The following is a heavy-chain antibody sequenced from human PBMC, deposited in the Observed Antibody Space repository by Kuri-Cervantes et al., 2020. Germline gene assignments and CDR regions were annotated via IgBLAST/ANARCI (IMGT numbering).Heavy chain of an antibody. CDR2: INHSGST. D-gene: IGHD4-17*01. CDR3: ARAPGDYGLEGNNWFDP. Sequence: SETLSLTCAVYGGSFSGYYWSWIRQPPGKGLEWIGEINHSGSTNYNPSLKSRVTISVDTSKNQFSLKVSSVTAADTAVYYCARAPGDYGLEGNNWFDPWGQGTLVTVSS. J-gene: IGHJ5*02. V-gene: IGHV4-34*01. CDR1: GGSFSGYY.